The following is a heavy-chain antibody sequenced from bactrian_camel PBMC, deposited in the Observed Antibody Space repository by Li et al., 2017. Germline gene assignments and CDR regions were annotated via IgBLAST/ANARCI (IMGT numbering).Heavy chain of an antibody. V-gene: IGHV3S1*01. Sequence: HVQLVESGGGSVQAGGSLRLSCAASGYTSLAWFRQAPGKERERVASIMTFGGTPFYADSVKGRFAISLDNAKSMVYLQIDSLKFEDTALYYCATQPRCSGGYCSLIIFSRHFGYWGQGTQVTVS. CDR2: IMTFGGTP. CDR3: ATQPRCSGGYCSLIIFSRHFGY. CDR1: GYTS. D-gene: IGHD2*01. J-gene: IGHJ6*01.